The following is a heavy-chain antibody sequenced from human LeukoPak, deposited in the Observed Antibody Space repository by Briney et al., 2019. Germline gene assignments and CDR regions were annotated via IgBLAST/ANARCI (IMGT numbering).Heavy chain of an antibody. CDR3: ARVLRYFDWLSPPDY. CDR2: ISSSSTI. D-gene: IGHD3-9*01. J-gene: IGHJ4*02. CDR1: GFTFSSYS. V-gene: IGHV3-48*01. Sequence: GGSLRLSCPASGFTFSSYSMNWVRQAPGKGLEWVSYISSSSTIYYADSVKGRFTISRDNAKNSLYLQMNSLRAEDTAVYYCARVLRYFDWLSPPDYWGQGTLVTVSS.